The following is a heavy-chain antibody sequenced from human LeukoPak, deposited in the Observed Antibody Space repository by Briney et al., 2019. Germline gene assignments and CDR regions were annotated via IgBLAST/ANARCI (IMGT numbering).Heavy chain of an antibody. CDR1: GGSFIDYY. V-gene: IGHV4-34*01. D-gene: IGHD3-22*01. Sequence: PSETLSLTCAVDGGSFIDYYWSWILQTPGKGLEWIGEVHHSGSANYDSSLKSRVTISVDESKKQISLNVRDMTAADTAVYYCARGGGTSVKGFAYWGQGTLVTVSS. CDR2: VHHSGSA. CDR3: ARGGGTSVKGFAY. J-gene: IGHJ4*02.